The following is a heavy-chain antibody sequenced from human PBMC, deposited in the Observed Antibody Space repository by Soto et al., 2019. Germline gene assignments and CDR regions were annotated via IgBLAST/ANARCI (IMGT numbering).Heavy chain of an antibody. CDR3: ARGRWDDSSGYDAFDI. J-gene: IGHJ3*02. Sequence: ASVKVSCKASGYTFTSYGISWVRQAPGQGLEWVGWISAYNGNTNYAQKLQGRVTMTTDTSTSTAYMELRSLRSDDTAVYYCARGRWDDSSGYDAFDIWGQGTMVTVSS. V-gene: IGHV1-18*04. CDR1: GYTFTSYG. D-gene: IGHD3-22*01. CDR2: ISAYNGNT.